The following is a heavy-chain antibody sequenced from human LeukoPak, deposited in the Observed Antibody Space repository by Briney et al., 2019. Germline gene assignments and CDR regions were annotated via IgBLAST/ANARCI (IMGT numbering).Heavy chain of an antibody. Sequence: PWGSLRLSCAASGYTVRDNYRSWVRQAPGKGLEWVSIIYTGGRTSYAASVKGRFSISRDQSKNTVYLQMNNLRVEDTAFYYCARAGSTVGEIDWFDPWGQGTLVIVSS. D-gene: IGHD3-16*01. V-gene: IGHV3-53*01. J-gene: IGHJ5*02. CDR2: IYTGGRT. CDR1: GYTVRDNY. CDR3: ARAGSTVGEIDWFDP.